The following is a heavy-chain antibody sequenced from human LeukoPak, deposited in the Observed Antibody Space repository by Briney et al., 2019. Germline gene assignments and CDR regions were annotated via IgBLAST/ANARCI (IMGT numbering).Heavy chain of an antibody. CDR2: IYYRGST. V-gene: IGHV4-39*01. Sequence: PSETLSLTCTVSGGSISSSSYYWGWIRQPPGKGLEWIGSIYYRGSTYYNPSLKSRVTISEDTSKNQFSLKLSSVTAADTAVYYCARVTGYMIEDYFDYWGQGTLVTVSS. CDR1: GGSISSSSYY. J-gene: IGHJ4*02. D-gene: IGHD3-22*01. CDR3: ARVTGYMIEDYFDY.